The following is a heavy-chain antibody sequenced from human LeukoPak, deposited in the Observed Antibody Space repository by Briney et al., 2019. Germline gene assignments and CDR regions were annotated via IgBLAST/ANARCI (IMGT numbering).Heavy chain of an antibody. D-gene: IGHD3-3*01. CDR1: GFTFSSYA. J-gene: IGHJ4*02. CDR3: ARGGITIFGVALDY. CDR2: ISYDGSNK. Sequence: GGSLRLSCAASGFTFSSYAMHWVRQAPGKGLEWVAVISYDGSNKYYADSVKGRFTISRDNSKNTLYLQMNSLRAEDTAVYYCARGGITIFGVALDYWGQGTLVTASS. V-gene: IGHV3-30-3*01.